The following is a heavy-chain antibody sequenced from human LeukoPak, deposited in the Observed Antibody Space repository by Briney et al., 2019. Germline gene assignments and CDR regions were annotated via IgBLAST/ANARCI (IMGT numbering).Heavy chain of an antibody. V-gene: IGHV4-38-2*02. CDR2: IYSSGST. D-gene: IGHD4-23*01. CDR3: ARYGYGGNSDAFDI. J-gene: IGHJ3*02. Sequence: SETLSLTCTVSGYSISSGYYWGWIRQPPGKGLEWIGRIYSSGSTNYNPSLKSRVTMSVDTSKNQFSLKLSSVTAADAAVYYCARYGYGGNSDAFDIWGQGTMVTVSS. CDR1: GYSISSGYY.